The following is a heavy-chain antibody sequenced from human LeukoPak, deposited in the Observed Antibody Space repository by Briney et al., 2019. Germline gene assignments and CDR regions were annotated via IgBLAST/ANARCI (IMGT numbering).Heavy chain of an antibody. D-gene: IGHD3-3*01. CDR2: ISGSGGST. CDR3: AKETDRFLEWFQAAD. J-gene: IGHJ4*02. CDR1: GFTFSSYA. V-gene: IGHV3-23*01. Sequence: SGGSLRLSCAASGFTFSSYAMSWVRQAPGKGLEWVSVISGSGGSTYYADSVRGRFTISRDNSKNTLYLQMNSLRAEDTAVYYCAKETDRFLEWFQAADWGQGTLVTVSS.